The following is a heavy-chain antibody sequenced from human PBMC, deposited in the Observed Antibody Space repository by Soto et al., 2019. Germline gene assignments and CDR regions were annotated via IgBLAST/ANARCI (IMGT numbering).Heavy chain of an antibody. D-gene: IGHD4-17*01. V-gene: IGHV1-69*13. Sequence: SVKVSCKASGGTFSSYAISWVRQAPGQGLEWMGGIIPIFGTANYAHKFQGRVTITADESTSTAYMELSSLRSEDTAVYYCARDPAPTTVTTAWYFDLWGRGTLVTVSS. J-gene: IGHJ2*01. CDR2: IIPIFGTA. CDR3: ARDPAPTTVTTAWYFDL. CDR1: GGTFSSYA.